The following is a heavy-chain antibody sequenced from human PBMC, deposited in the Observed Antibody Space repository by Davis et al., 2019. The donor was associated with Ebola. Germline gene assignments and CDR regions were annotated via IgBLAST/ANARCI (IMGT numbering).Heavy chain of an antibody. Sequence: ASVKVSCKASGYTFTGYYMHWVRQAPGQGLEWMGWINPNSGGTNYAQKFQGWVTMTRDTSISTAYMELRSLRSDDTAVYYCLRGSYYDAFDIWGQGTMVTVSS. CDR3: LRGSYYDAFDI. V-gene: IGHV1-2*04. CDR1: GYTFTGYY. D-gene: IGHD3-10*01. J-gene: IGHJ3*02. CDR2: INPNSGGT.